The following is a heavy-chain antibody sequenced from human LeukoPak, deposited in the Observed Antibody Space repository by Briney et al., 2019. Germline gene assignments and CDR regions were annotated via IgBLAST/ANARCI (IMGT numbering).Heavy chain of an antibody. Sequence: GGSLRLSCAASGFTFSSYSMNWVRQAPGKGLEWVSSISSSSSYMYYADSVKGRFTISRDNAKNSLYLQMNSLRAEDTAVYYCAREDYDSSGYYRPYYFDYWGQGTLVTVSS. D-gene: IGHD3-22*01. J-gene: IGHJ4*02. CDR3: AREDYDSSGYYRPYYFDY. CDR2: ISSSSSYM. CDR1: GFTFSSYS. V-gene: IGHV3-21*01.